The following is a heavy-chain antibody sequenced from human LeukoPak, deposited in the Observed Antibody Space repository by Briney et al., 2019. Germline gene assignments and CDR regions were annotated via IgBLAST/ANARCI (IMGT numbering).Heavy chain of an antibody. CDR1: GGSISSTGFY. CDR3: ARSSCDSGCYAVGFFQH. Sequence: KTSETLSLTCTVSGGSISSTGFYWGWIRQPPGKGLEWIGSIYYSGSTYYNPSLKSRVTMSVDTSKNQSSLKLNSVTAADTAVYYCARSSCDSGCYAVGFFQHWGQGTLVTVSS. CDR2: IYYSGST. D-gene: IGHD2-2*01. J-gene: IGHJ1*01. V-gene: IGHV4-39*01.